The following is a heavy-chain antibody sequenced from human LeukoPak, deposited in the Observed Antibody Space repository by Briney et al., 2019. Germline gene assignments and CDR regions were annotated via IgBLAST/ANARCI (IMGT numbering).Heavy chain of an antibody. Sequence: EPGGSLRLSCAASGFTFSSYATHWVRQAPGKGLEWVAVISYDGSNKYYADSVKGRFTISRDNSKNTLYLQMNSLRAEDTAVYYCSRGSFITIFGVVLWGQGTTVTVSS. CDR1: GFTFSSYA. V-gene: IGHV3-30-3*01. CDR3: SRGSFITIFGVVL. D-gene: IGHD3-3*01. CDR2: ISYDGSNK. J-gene: IGHJ6*02.